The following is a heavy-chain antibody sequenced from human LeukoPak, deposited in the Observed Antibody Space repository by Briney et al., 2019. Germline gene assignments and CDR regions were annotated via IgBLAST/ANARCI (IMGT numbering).Heavy chain of an antibody. Sequence: PSETLSLTCTVSGGSISSYYWSRIRQPPGKGLEWIGYIYCSGSTNYNPSLKSRVTISVDTSKNQFSLKLSSVTAADTAVYYCAREYSSGWLDYWGQGTPVTVSS. CDR2: IYCSGST. J-gene: IGHJ4*02. D-gene: IGHD6-19*01. CDR3: AREYSSGWLDY. V-gene: IGHV4-59*01. CDR1: GGSISSYY.